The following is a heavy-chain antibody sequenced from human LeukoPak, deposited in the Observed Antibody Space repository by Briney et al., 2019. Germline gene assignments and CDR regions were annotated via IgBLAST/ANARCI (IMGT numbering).Heavy chain of an antibody. D-gene: IGHD2-15*01. CDR1: GDTLSELP. Sequence: GASVKVSCKVSGDTLSELPMHWVRQAPGKGLEWMGGFDPEKSETIYPQKLRGRVSMTEETSTGTASMELSSLTSEDTAVYFCATGNSLGYCKGGRCFNYWGLGTQVIVSS. CDR2: FDPEKSET. V-gene: IGHV1-24*01. J-gene: IGHJ4*02. CDR3: ATGNSLGYCKGGRCFNY.